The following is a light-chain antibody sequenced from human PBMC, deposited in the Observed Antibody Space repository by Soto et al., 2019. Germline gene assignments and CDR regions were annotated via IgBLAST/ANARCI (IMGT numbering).Light chain of an antibody. J-gene: IGLJ2*01. CDR3: ATREGSLRAHVV. CDR1: SSNIGSNY. V-gene: IGLV1-47*01. CDR2: RDS. Sequence: QSALAQRPSASGTPGQRVTISCSGSSSNIGSNYVYWYQQLPGTAPKVLIYRDSQRPSGVPDRFSGSKSGTSASLAISGLLSEDEAEYYCATREGSLRAHVVFGGGTKVTVL.